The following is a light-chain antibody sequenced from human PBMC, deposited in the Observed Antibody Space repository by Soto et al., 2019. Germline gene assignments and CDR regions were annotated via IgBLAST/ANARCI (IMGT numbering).Light chain of an antibody. CDR2: DAS. CDR3: QQYNSYST. J-gene: IGKJ1*01. Sequence: DIQLTQSPSTLSASVGDRVTITCRASQSISSGLAWYQQKPGKAPKLLIYDASSLESGVPSRFSGSGSGTEFTRTISSLQPDDFATYYCQQYNSYSTFGQGTKVDIK. CDR1: QSISSG. V-gene: IGKV1-5*01.